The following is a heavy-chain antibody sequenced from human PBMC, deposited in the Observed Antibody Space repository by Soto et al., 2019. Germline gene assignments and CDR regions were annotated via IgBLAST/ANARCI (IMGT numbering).Heavy chain of an antibody. D-gene: IGHD6-19*01. V-gene: IGHV3-23*01. Sequence: GGSLRLSCAASGFTFSSYAMSWVRQAPGKGLEWVSAISGSGGSTYYADSVKGRFTISRDNSKNTLYLQMGSLRAEDMAVYYCARGEYSSGWYYFDYWGQGTLVTVSS. CDR2: ISGSGGST. CDR3: ARGEYSSGWYYFDY. J-gene: IGHJ4*02. CDR1: GFTFSSYA.